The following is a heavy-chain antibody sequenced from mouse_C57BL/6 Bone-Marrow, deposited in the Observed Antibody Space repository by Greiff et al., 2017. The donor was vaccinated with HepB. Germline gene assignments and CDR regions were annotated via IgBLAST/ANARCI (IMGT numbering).Heavy chain of an antibody. CDR2: ISYDGSN. V-gene: IGHV3-6*01. D-gene: IGHD2-5*01. Sequence: EVKLVESGPGLVKPSQSLSLTCSVTGYSITSGYYWNWIRQFPGNKPEWMGYISYDGSNNYNPSLKNRISITRDTSKNQFFLKLNSVTTEDTATYYCARNSNLYAMDYWGQGTSVTVSS. CDR3: ARNSNLYAMDY. CDR1: GYSITSGYY. J-gene: IGHJ4*01.